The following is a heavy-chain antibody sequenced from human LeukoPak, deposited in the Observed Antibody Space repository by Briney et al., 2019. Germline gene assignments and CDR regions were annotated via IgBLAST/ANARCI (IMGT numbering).Heavy chain of an antibody. D-gene: IGHD2-15*01. J-gene: IGHJ4*02. CDR2: IITIFGTT. CDR1: GGTFSSYA. Sequence: GASVKVSCKAAGGTFSSYAFSLVRQAPGRGLEWMGGIITIFGTTNYAQTFQGRVTITADESTSTNYMELSSLSSEDTAVYYCTRPQVYCRGGTCYAPDSWGQGTPVT. V-gene: IGHV1-69*13. CDR3: TRPQVYCRGGTCYAPDS.